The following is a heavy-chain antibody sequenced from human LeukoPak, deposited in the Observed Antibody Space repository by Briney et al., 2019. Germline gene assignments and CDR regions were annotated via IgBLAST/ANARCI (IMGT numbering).Heavy chain of an antibody. CDR3: ARGSDYYDSSGDENFDY. V-gene: IGHV4-59*01. CDR1: GGSISSYY. CDR2: IYYSGST. D-gene: IGHD3-22*01. J-gene: IGHJ4*02. Sequence: PSETLSLTCTVSGGSISSYYWSWIRQPPGKGLEWIGYIYYSGSTNYNPSLKSRVTISVDTSKNQFSLKLSSVTAADTAVYYCARGSDYYDSSGDENFDYWGQGTLVTVSS.